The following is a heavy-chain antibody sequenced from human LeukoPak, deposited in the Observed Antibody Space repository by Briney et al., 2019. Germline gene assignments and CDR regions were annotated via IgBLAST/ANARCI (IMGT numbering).Heavy chain of an antibody. Sequence: PSETLSLTCAVYGGSFSGYYWSWIRQPPGKGLEWIGEINHSGSTNYNPSLKSRVTISVDTSKNQFSLKLSPVTAADTAVYYCARGRSYYYYMDVWGKGTTVTVSS. D-gene: IGHD3-10*01. V-gene: IGHV4-34*01. CDR1: GGSFSGYY. CDR2: INHSGST. CDR3: ARGRSYYYYMDV. J-gene: IGHJ6*03.